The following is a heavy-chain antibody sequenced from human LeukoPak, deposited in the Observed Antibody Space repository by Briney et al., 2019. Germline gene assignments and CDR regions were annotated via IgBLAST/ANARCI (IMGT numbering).Heavy chain of an antibody. V-gene: IGHV4-59*01. J-gene: IGHJ4*02. CDR3: ARDDYYGSGSYYK. Sequence: SETLSLTCTVSGGSISSYSWSWIRQPPGKGLEWIGYIYYSGSTNYNPSLKSRVTISVDTSKNQFSLKLSSVTAADTAVYYCARDDYYGSGSYYKWGQGTLVTVSS. D-gene: IGHD3-10*01. CDR1: GGSISSYS. CDR2: IYYSGST.